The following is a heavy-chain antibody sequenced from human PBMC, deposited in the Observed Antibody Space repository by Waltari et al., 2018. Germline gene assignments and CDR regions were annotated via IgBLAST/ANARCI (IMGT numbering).Heavy chain of an antibody. CDR3: ARGPRIYLPAAHFDY. CDR2: IKQDGSEK. CDR1: GFTFSSYW. Sequence: EVQLVESGGGLVQPGGSLRLSCAASGFTFSSYWMSWVRQAPGKGLEWVANIKQDGSEKYYVDSVKGRFTISRDNAKNSLYLQMNSLRAEDTAVYYCARGPRIYLPAAHFDYWGQGTLVTVSS. J-gene: IGHJ4*02. V-gene: IGHV3-7*01. D-gene: IGHD2-2*01.